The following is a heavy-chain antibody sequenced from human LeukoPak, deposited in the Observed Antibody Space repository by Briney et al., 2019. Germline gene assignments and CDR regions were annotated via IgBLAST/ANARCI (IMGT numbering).Heavy chain of an antibody. CDR2: INHSGST. J-gene: IGHJ4*02. D-gene: IGHD3-16*02. CDR3: ASRGSLSSTNFDY. CDR1: GGSFSGYY. Sequence: SETLSLTCAVYGGSFSGYYWSWIRQPPGKGLEWIGEINHSGSTNYNPPLKSRVTISVDTSKNQFSLKLSSVTAADTAVYYCASRGSLSSTNFDYWGQGTLVTVSS. V-gene: IGHV4-34*01.